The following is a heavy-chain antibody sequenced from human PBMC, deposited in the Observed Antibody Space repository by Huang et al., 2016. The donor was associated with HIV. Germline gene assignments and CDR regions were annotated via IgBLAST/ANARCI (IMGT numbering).Heavy chain of an antibody. CDR3: ARDPRIQSWLNFFDY. CDR2: MNGDGSST. D-gene: IGHD3-22*01. Sequence: EVQLVESGGGLVQPGGSLRLSCAASGFSISSYWMHWVRQAPGKGLVWVARMNGDGSSTSYAASVKGRFTISRDNAKNTLYLQMNSLRAEDTAVYYCARDPRIQSWLNFFDYWGQGTLVSVSS. J-gene: IGHJ4*02. V-gene: IGHV3-74*01. CDR1: GFSISSYW.